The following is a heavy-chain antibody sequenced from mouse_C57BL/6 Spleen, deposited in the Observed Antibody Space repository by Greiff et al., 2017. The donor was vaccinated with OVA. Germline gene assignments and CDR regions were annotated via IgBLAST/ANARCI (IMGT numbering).Heavy chain of an antibody. J-gene: IGHJ1*03. D-gene: IGHD1-1*01. CDR3: ARDNYGSSFYWYFDV. CDR1: GFTFSDYY. V-gene: IGHV5-16*01. Sequence: EVMLVESEGGLVQPGSSMKLSCTASGFTFSDYYMAWVRQVPEKGLEWVANINYDGSSTYYLDSLKSRFIISRDNAKNILYLQMSSLKSEDTATYCCARDNYGSSFYWYFDVWGTGTTVTVSS. CDR2: INYDGSST.